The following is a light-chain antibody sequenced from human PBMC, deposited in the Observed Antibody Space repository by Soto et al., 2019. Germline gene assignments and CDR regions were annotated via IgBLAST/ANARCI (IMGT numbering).Light chain of an antibody. CDR3: CSFTPGGTLL. CDR1: SSDVGGYNY. Sequence: QSALTQPASVSGSPGQSITISCTGTSSDVGGYNYVSWYQHHPGKAPKLMIYDVNSRPSGISNRFSGSKSDNTASLTISGLQAEDEADYYCCSFTPGGTLLFGTGTKLTVL. J-gene: IGLJ1*01. V-gene: IGLV2-14*03. CDR2: DVN.